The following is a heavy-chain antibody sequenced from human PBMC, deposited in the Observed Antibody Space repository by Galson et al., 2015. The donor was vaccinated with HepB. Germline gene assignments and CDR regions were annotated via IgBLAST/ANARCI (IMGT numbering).Heavy chain of an antibody. CDR3: ARHVSFYDSSGYYLGTRYYLDY. D-gene: IGHD3-22*01. J-gene: IGHJ4*02. V-gene: IGHV5-51*01. Sequence: QSGAEVKKPGESLKISCEGSGYSFTSYWIGWVRQMPGKGLEWMGIIYPGDSDTRYSPSFQGQVTISADKSISTAYLQWSSLKASDTAMYYCARHVSFYDSSGYYLGTRYYLDYWGQGTLVTVSS. CDR1: GYSFTSYW. CDR2: IYPGDSDT.